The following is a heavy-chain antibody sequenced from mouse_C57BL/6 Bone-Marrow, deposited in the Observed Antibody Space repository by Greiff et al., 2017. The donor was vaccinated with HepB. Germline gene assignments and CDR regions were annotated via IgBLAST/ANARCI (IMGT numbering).Heavy chain of an antibody. CDR3: ARDLDYFDY. Sequence: EVKLVESEGGLVQPGSSMKLSCTASGFTLSDYYMAWVRQVPEKGLEWVANINYDGSSTYYLDSLKSRFIISRDNAKNILYLQMSSLKSEDTATYYCARDLDYFDYWGQGTTLTVSS. J-gene: IGHJ2*01. V-gene: IGHV5-16*01. CDR1: GFTLSDYY. CDR2: INYDGSST.